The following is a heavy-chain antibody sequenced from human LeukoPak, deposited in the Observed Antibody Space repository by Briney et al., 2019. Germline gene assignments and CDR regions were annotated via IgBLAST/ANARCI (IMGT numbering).Heavy chain of an antibody. CDR3: AKNASTVVTPGGWFDP. CDR1: GGSISSRSYY. D-gene: IGHD4-23*01. V-gene: IGHV4-39*07. Sequence: SETLSLTCTVSGGSISSRSYYCGWIRQPPGKGLEWIGSIYNPSLKSRVTISVDTSKNQFSLRLSSVTAADTAVYYCAKNASTVVTPGGWFDPWGQGTLVSVSS. J-gene: IGHJ5*02.